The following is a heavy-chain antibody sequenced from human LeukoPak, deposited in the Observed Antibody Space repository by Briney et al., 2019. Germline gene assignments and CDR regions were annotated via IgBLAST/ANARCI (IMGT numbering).Heavy chain of an antibody. CDR1: GLSFSSYA. CDR3: ARDQEADSSGCLDY. Sequence: PGGSLRLSCAASGLSFSSYAMHWVRQAPGKGLEWVAAISSDGNNKYNADSVKGRFTISRDNSKNTLYLQMNSLRAEDTAAYYCARDQEADSSGCLDYWGQGTLVTVSS. J-gene: IGHJ4*02. CDR2: ISSDGNNK. D-gene: IGHD3-22*01. V-gene: IGHV3-30-3*01.